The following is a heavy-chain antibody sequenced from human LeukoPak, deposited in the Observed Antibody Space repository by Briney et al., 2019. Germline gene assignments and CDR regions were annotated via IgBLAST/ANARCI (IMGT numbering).Heavy chain of an antibody. CDR1: GFTFSSYG. V-gene: IGHV3-30*02. D-gene: IGHD2-21*02. CDR2: IQYDGSNK. J-gene: IGHJ3*02. Sequence: GGSLRLSCAASGFTFSSYGMHWVRQAPGKGLEWVAFIQYDGSNKYYADSVKGRFTISRDNAMNTLYLQMNSLGAEDTAVYYCARDRAYCGGDCLLEDAFDIWGQGTMVTVSS. CDR3: ARDRAYCGGDCLLEDAFDI.